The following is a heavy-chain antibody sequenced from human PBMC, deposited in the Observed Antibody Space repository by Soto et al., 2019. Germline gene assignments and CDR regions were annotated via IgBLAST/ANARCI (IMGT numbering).Heavy chain of an antibody. CDR3: TTDQVGSYCSSTSCYVMGYYYYYYMDV. J-gene: IGHJ6*03. Sequence: PGGSLRLSCAASGFTFSNAWMSWVRQAPGKGLEWVGRIKSKTDGGTTDYAAPVKGRFTISRDDSKNKLYLQINSLKTEDTAVYYCTTDQVGSYCSSTSCYVMGYYYYYYMDVWGKGTTVTVSS. CDR2: IKSKTDGGTT. D-gene: IGHD2-2*01. V-gene: IGHV3-15*01. CDR1: GFTFSNAW.